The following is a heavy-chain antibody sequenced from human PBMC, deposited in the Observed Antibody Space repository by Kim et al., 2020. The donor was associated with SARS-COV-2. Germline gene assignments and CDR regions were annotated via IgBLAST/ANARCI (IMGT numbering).Heavy chain of an antibody. J-gene: IGHJ3*02. D-gene: IGHD4-17*01. Sequence: SETLSLTCTVSGGSISSYYWSWIRQPPGKGLEWIGYIYYSGSTNYNPSLKSRVTISVDTSKNQFSLKLSSVTAADTAVYYCARHTTPHDYDAFDIWGQGTMVTVSS. CDR2: IYYSGST. V-gene: IGHV4-59*08. CDR3: ARHTTPHDYDAFDI. CDR1: GGSISSYY.